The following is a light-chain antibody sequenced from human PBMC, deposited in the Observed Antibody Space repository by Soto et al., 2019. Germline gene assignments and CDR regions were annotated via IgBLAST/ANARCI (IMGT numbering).Light chain of an antibody. CDR2: KAS. J-gene: IGKJ5*01. CDR3: QQYNSLIT. CDR1: QSISSW. Sequence: DIQMTQSPSTLSASVVDRVTITCRASQSISSWLAWYQQKPGKAPKLLIYKASSLESGVPSRFSGSGSGTEFTLTISSLQPDDFATYYCQQYNSLITFGQGTRLEIK. V-gene: IGKV1-5*03.